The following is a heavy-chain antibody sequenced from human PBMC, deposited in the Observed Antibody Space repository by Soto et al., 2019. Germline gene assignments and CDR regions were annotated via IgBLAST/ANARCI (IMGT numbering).Heavy chain of an antibody. J-gene: IGHJ4*02. CDR3: ARGLIYDSSGYYFDY. CDR2: INPSGGST. D-gene: IGHD3-22*01. V-gene: IGHV1-46*01. Sequence: QVQVVQSGAEVKKPGASVKVSCKASGYTFSSYYMHWVRQAPGQGLEWMGIINPSGGSTRYAQKFQGRVTMTRDTSTSTVYMELSSLRSEDTAVYYCARGLIYDSSGYYFDYWGQGTLVTVSS. CDR1: GYTFSSYY.